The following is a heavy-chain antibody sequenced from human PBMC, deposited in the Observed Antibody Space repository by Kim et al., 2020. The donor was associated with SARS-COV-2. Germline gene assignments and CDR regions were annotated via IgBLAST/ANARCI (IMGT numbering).Heavy chain of an antibody. D-gene: IGHD4-17*01. Sequence: GGSLRLSCAASGFTFTSYAMSWVRQAPGKGLEWVSVIYSGGSSTYYADSVKGRFTISRDNSKNTLYLQMNSLRAEDTAVYYCAKDTHDYGDLYFDYWGQGTLVTVSS. V-gene: IGHV3-23*03. CDR1: GFTFTSYA. CDR3: AKDTHDYGDLYFDY. CDR2: IYSGGSST. J-gene: IGHJ4*02.